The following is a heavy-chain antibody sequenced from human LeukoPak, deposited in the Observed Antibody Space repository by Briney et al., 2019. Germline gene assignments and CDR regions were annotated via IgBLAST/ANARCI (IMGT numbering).Heavy chain of an antibody. Sequence: SETLSLTCAVYGGSFSGYYWSWIRQPPGKGLEWIGEINHSGSTNYNPSLKGRVTISVDTSKNQFSLKLSSVTAADTAVYYCASSRWPTGPDYWGQGTLVTVSS. CDR1: GGSFSGYY. J-gene: IGHJ4*02. V-gene: IGHV4-34*01. D-gene: IGHD4-23*01. CDR3: ASSRWPTGPDY. CDR2: INHSGST.